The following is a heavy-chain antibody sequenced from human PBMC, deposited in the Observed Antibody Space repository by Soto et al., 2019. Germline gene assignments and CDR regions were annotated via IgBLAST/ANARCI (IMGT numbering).Heavy chain of an antibody. Sequence: QVQLVQSGAEVKKPGSSVKVSCKASGGTFSSYAISWVRQAPGQGLEWMGGIIPIFGTANYAQKFQGRVTITADESTSTAYMELSSLRAEDTAVYYCAREPAARPRRPYYFDYWGQGTLVSVSS. CDR2: IIPIFGTA. J-gene: IGHJ4*02. V-gene: IGHV1-69*01. CDR3: AREPAARPRRPYYFDY. CDR1: GGTFSSYA. D-gene: IGHD6-6*01.